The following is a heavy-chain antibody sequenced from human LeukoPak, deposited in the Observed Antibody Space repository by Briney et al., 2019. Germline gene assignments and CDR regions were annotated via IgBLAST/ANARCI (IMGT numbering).Heavy chain of an antibody. CDR2: IVPPFGPP. CDR1: GGTFSSFA. V-gene: IGHV1-69*05. Sequence: ASVKVSCKTSGGTFSSFAINWVRHAPGQGLEWLGGIVPPFGPPNYAQRFQARLTVTTDASTSTAYMELSSLTSEDTAFYYCARGGAFDIWGQGTLVTVSS. J-gene: IGHJ3*02. CDR3: ARGGAFDI.